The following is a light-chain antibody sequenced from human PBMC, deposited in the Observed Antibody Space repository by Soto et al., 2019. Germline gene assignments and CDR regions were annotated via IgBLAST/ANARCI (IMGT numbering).Light chain of an antibody. CDR2: GAS. CDR1: QSVSSSY. Sequence: EIVLTQSPGTLSLSPGERATLSCRASQSVSSSYLAWYQQKPGQAPSLLIYGASSRATGIPDRLSGSGSGTDSTLTISSLEPEDFAVYYCQQHNNWITFGQGTRLEIK. J-gene: IGKJ5*01. CDR3: QQHNNWIT. V-gene: IGKV3D-20*02.